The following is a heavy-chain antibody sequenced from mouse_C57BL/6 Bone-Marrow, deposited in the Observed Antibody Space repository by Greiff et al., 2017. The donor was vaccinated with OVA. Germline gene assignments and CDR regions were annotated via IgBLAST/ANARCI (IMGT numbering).Heavy chain of an antibody. CDR2: SRNKANDYTT. CDR3: ARDGDGYYLAY. CDR1: GFTFSDFY. V-gene: IGHV7-1*01. D-gene: IGHD2-3*01. Sequence: EVQGVESGGGLVQSGRSLRLSCATSGFTFSDFYMEWVRQAPGKGLEWIAASRNKANDYTTEYSASVKGRFIVSRDTSQSILYLQMNALRAEDTAIYYCARDGDGYYLAYWGQGTLVTVSA. J-gene: IGHJ3*01.